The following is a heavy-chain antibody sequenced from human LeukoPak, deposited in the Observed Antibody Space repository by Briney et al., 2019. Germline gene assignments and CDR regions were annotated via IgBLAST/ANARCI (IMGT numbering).Heavy chain of an antibody. V-gene: IGHV3-30*01. CDR2: ISYDGSNK. CDR3: ARDQNPSSGWPVDAFDI. Sequence: GRSLRLSCTASGFTFRTYAMHWVRQAPGKGLDWVTIISYDGSNKFYADSVKGRFTVSRDNSKNTLYLHMNNLRTEDTAVYYCARDQNPSSGWPVDAFDIWGQGTMVTVSS. D-gene: IGHD6-19*01. CDR1: GFTFRTYA. J-gene: IGHJ3*02.